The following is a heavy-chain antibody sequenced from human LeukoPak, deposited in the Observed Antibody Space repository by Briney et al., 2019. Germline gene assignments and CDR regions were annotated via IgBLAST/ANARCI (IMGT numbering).Heavy chain of an antibody. V-gene: IGHV1-2*02. CDR2: INPNSGGT. Sequence: GASVKVSCKASGYTFTGYYMHWVRQAPGQGLEWMGWINPNSGGTNYAQKFQGRVAMTRDTSISTAYMELSRLTSDDTAVYYCAREEFLGVVVPAATEYNWFDPWGQGTLVTVSP. CDR3: AREEFLGVVVPAATEYNWFDP. D-gene: IGHD2-2*01. CDR1: GYTFTGYY. J-gene: IGHJ5*02.